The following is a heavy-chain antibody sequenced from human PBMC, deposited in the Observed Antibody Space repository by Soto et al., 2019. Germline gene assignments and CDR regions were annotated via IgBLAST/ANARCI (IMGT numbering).Heavy chain of an antibody. CDR2: TYYRSKWFN. J-gene: IGHJ3*02. CDR1: GDSVSSNSAA. Sequence: SQTLSLTCAISGDSVSSNSAAWNWIRQSPSGGLEWLGRTYYRSKWFNDYAVSVKSRITINPDTSKNQFSLQLNSATPEDTAVYYCASGGSSYAFNIWGQGTMVTVSS. V-gene: IGHV6-1*01. D-gene: IGHD6-13*01. CDR3: ASGGSSYAFNI.